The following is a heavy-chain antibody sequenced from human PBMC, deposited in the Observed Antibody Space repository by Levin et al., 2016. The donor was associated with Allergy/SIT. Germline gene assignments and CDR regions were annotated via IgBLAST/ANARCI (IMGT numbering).Heavy chain of an antibody. V-gene: IGHV3-23*01. CDR2: IKGSGDGT. CDR1: GFTFSNYV. Sequence: GESLKISCAASGFTFSNYVMAWVRQAPGKGLQWVSSIKGSGDGTFYADSVKGRFTISRDNSRNTLYLQMNSLRVEDTAIYYCAKRDETFTMDSWGQGALVTVSS. D-gene: IGHD5-24*01. CDR3: AKRDETFTMDS. J-gene: IGHJ4*02.